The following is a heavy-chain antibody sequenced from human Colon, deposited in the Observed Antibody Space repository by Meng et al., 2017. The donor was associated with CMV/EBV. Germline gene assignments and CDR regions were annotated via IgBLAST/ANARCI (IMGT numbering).Heavy chain of an antibody. J-gene: IGHJ5*02. Sequence: GESLKISCAASGFTFRTYGMHWVRQAPGKGLEWISYISSSGRTIYYADSVRGRFTISRDNARNSLFLQMNTLSADDTAVYYCVRTPAAATGWFDPWGQGTLVTVSS. CDR3: VRTPAAATGWFDP. CDR2: ISSSGRTI. V-gene: IGHV3-48*04. CDR1: GFTFRTYG. D-gene: IGHD6-13*01.